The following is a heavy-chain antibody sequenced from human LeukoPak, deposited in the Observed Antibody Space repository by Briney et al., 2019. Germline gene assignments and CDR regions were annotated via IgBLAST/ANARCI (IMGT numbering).Heavy chain of an antibody. CDR2: IYYSGST. D-gene: IGHD3-22*01. Sequence: SETLSLTCTVSGGSVSSGSYYWSWIRQPPGKGLEWIGYIYYSGSTNYNPSLKSRVTISVDTSKNQFSLKLSSVTAADTAVYYCAGTYYYDSSGYYFNWFDPWGQGTLVTVSS. CDR3: AGTYYYDSSGYYFNWFDP. CDR1: GGSVSSGSYY. J-gene: IGHJ5*02. V-gene: IGHV4-61*01.